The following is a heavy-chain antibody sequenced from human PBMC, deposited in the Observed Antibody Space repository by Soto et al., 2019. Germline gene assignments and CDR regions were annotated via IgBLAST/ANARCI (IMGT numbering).Heavy chain of an antibody. Sequence: ASVKVSCKASGYTFTGYYMHWVRQAPGQGLEWMGWINPNSGGTNYAQKFQGWVTMTRDTSISTAYMELSRLRSDDTAVYYCAREGSASYNYYGMDAWGQGTTVTVPS. J-gene: IGHJ6*02. D-gene: IGHD6-19*01. CDR2: INPNSGGT. CDR1: GYTFTGYY. CDR3: AREGSASYNYYGMDA. V-gene: IGHV1-2*04.